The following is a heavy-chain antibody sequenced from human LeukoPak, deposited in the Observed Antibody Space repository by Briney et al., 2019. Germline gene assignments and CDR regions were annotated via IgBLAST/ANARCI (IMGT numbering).Heavy chain of an antibody. CDR1: GFTLSSYE. CDR3: AREDYYFDY. D-gene: IGHD3/OR15-3a*01. V-gene: IGHV3-48*03. CDR2: ISSSGSTI. J-gene: IGHJ4*02. Sequence: GGSLRLSCAASGFTLSSYEMNWVRQPPGKGLEWVSYISSSGSTIYYADSVKGRFTISRDNAKNSLYLQMNSLRAEDTAVYYCAREDYYFDYWGQGTLVTVSS.